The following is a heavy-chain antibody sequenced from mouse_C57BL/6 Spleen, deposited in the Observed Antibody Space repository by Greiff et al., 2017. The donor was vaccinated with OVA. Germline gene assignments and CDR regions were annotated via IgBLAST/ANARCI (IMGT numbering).Heavy chain of an antibody. CDR2: ISNGGGSP. D-gene: IGHD1-1*01. CDR3: ARLIYYYGSSYLDV. CDR1: GFTFSDYY. J-gene: IGHJ1*03. Sequence: DVMLVESGGGLVQPGGSLKLSCAASGFTFSDYYMYWVRQTPEKRLEWVAYISNGGGSPYYPDTVKGRFTISRDNAKNTLYLQMSRLKSEDTAMYYCARLIYYYGSSYLDVWGTGTTVTVSS. V-gene: IGHV5-12*01.